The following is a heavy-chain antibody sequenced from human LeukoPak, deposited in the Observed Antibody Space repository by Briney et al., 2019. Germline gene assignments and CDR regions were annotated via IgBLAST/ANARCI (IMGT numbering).Heavy chain of an antibody. D-gene: IGHD6-13*01. J-gene: IGHJ6*04. CDR3: SREGAAAGTFAYYYGMDV. Sequence: GGSLRLPCAASGFTFSSYSMNWVRQAPGKGLEWVSSISSSSSYIYYADSVKGRFTISRDNSKNTLYLQMNSLRAEDTAVYYCSREGAAAGTFAYYYGMDVWGKGTTVTVSS. V-gene: IGHV3-21*01. CDR1: GFTFSSYS. CDR2: ISSSSSYI.